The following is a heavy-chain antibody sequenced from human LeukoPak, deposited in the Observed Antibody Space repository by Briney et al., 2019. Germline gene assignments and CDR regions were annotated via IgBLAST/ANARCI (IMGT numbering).Heavy chain of an antibody. J-gene: IGHJ4*02. CDR1: GGSISSYY. D-gene: IGHD4-11*01. CDR2: IYYSGST. V-gene: IGHV4-59*01. CDR3: ARGLQATVTRGFDY. Sequence: PSETLSLTCTVSGGSISSYYWSWIRQPPGKGQEWIGYIYYSGSTNYNPSLKSRVTISVDTSKNQFSLKLSSVTAADTAVYYCARGLQATVTRGFDYWGQGTLVTVSS.